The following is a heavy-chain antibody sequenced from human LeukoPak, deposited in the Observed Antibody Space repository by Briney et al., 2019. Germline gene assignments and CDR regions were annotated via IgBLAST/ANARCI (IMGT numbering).Heavy chain of an antibody. D-gene: IGHD3-22*01. CDR3: ARGRSGRYYDSSGYYAFDI. V-gene: IGHV4-34*01. Sequence: SETLSLTCAVYGGSFSGYYWSWIRQPPGKGLERIGEINHSGSTNYNPSLKSRVTISVDTSKNQFSLKLSSVTAADTAVYYCARGRSGRYYDSSGYYAFDIWGQGTMVTVSS. CDR2: INHSGST. CDR1: GGSFSGYY. J-gene: IGHJ3*02.